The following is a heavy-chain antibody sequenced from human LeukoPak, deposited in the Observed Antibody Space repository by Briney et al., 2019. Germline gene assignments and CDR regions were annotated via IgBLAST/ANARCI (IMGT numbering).Heavy chain of an antibody. J-gene: IGHJ4*02. Sequence: GESLKISCKGSGYSFSNYWIGWVRQMPGKGLEWIAIINPGNSDTKYNPAFQGRVTISADKSISTAYLQWGSLKASDSAMYYCARRSSSEFWGQGTLVTVSS. D-gene: IGHD6-6*01. V-gene: IGHV5-51*01. CDR1: GYSFSNYW. CDR3: ARRSSSEF. CDR2: INPGNSDT.